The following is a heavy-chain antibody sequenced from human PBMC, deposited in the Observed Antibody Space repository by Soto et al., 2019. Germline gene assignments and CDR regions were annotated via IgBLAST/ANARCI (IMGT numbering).Heavy chain of an antibody. D-gene: IGHD2-2*02. CDR2: ISSRSDI. CDR3: AREYTAWPLAYGLDV. J-gene: IGHJ6*02. V-gene: IGHV3-21*01. CDR1: GFTFSTYS. Sequence: PGGSLRLSGVGSGFTFSTYSINWVRQAPGKGLEWVSSISSRSDIYYADSVKGRFTISRDNAKNSVSLQMNSLRAEDTAVYYCAREYTAWPLAYGLDVWGQGTTVTSP.